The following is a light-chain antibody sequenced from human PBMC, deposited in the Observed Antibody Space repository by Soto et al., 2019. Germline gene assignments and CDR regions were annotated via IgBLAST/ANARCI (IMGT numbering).Light chain of an antibody. Sequence: EIQMTQSPSSLSASVGDRVTITCRASQDISVYLAWYQQKPWKVPKLLLYSSSTLQSGDPSRFSGSGSGTEFTLTISSLQPEDVATYSCQKFNSAPLTFGEGTRLE. CDR2: SSS. CDR3: QKFNSAPLT. J-gene: IGKJ5*01. V-gene: IGKV1-27*01. CDR1: QDISVY.